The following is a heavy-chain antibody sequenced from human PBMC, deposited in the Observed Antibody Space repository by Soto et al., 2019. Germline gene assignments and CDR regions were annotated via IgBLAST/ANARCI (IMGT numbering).Heavy chain of an antibody. J-gene: IGHJ5*02. Sequence: PSETLSLTCTVSGGSISSYYWSWIRQPPGKGLEWIGYIYYSGSTNYNPSLKSRVTISVDTSKNQFSLKLSSVTAAATAVYYCASTYYCSGGSCYNQGNWFDPWGQGTLVPSPQ. D-gene: IGHD2-15*01. CDR1: GGSISSYY. V-gene: IGHV4-59*01. CDR2: IYYSGST. CDR3: ASTYYCSGGSCYNQGNWFDP.